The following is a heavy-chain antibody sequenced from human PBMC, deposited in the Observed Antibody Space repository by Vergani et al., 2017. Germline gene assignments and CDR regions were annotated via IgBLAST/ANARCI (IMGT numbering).Heavy chain of an antibody. CDR2: ISYDGSNK. CDR3: AKLNWDCSGGSCYQQQTDY. J-gene: IGHJ4*02. CDR1: GFTFSSYG. Sequence: QVQLVESGGGVVQPGRSLRLSCAASGFTFSSYGMHWVRQAPGKGLEWVAVISYDGSNKYYADSVKGRFTISRDNSKNTLYLQMNSLRAEDTAVYYCAKLNWDCSGGSCYQQQTDYWGQGTLVTVSS. D-gene: IGHD2-15*01. V-gene: IGHV3-30*18.